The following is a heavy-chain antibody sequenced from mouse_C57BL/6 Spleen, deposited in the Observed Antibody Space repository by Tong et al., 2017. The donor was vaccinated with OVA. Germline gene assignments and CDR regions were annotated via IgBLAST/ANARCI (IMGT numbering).Heavy chain of an antibody. D-gene: IGHD4-1*01. CDR1: GYTFTSSW. CDR2: IHPNSGNT. J-gene: IGHJ1*01. CDR3: ARSPNWDWYFDV. Sequence: VQLQESGSVLVRPGASVKLSCKASGYTFTSSWMHWAKQRPGQGLEWIGEIHPNSGNTNYNEKFKGKATLTVDTSSSKDYVDLSSLTSEDSAVYYCARSPNWDWYFDVWGAGTTVTVSS. V-gene: IGHV1S130*01.